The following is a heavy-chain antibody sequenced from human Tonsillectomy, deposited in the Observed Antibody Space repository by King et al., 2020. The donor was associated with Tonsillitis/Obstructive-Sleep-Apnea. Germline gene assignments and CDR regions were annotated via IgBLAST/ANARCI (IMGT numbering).Heavy chain of an antibody. D-gene: IGHD1-14*01. V-gene: IGHV1-46*01. CDR2: INASGGST. Sequence: VQLVESGAEVKKPGASVKVSCKASGYTFTSYYMHWVRHAPGQGLEWMGIINASGGSTSYAQKFQGRVTMTRDTSTSTVYMELSSLSSEDTAVYYCARERHAGNWFDPWGQGTLVTVSS. J-gene: IGHJ5*02. CDR3: ARERHAGNWFDP. CDR1: GYTFTSYY.